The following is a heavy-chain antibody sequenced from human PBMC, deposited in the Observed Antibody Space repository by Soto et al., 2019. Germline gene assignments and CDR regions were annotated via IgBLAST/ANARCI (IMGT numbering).Heavy chain of an antibody. D-gene: IGHD1-26*01. V-gene: IGHV4-34*01. CDR1: GGSFSGYY. Sequence: SETLSLTCAVYGGSFSGYYWSWIRQPPGKGLEWIGEINHSGSTNYNPSLKSRVTISVDKPKNQFSLKLSSVTAADTAVYYCARVFSGSYSDYWGQGTLVTVSS. CDR3: ARVFSGSYSDY. CDR2: INHSGST. J-gene: IGHJ4*02.